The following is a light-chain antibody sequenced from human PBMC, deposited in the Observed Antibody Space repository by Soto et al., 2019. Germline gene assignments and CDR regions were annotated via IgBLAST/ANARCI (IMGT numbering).Light chain of an antibody. CDR1: QSISNC. CDR3: QQYNNYST. V-gene: IGKV1-5*01. J-gene: IGKJ1*01. Sequence: IQMTQSPSSLSASVGDRVTITFRASQSISNCLNCYQQKPGRAPELLIYGAYSLQSGVPSRFSGSGSGTEFTLTISSLQPDDFATYYCQQYNNYSTFGQGTKVDI. CDR2: GAY.